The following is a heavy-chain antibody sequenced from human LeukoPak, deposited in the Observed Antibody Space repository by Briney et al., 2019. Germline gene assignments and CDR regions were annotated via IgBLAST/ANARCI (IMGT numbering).Heavy chain of an antibody. CDR3: TRDSGTYNWFDP. CDR2: IDKKDKGYATAT. CDR1: GFTFSGSA. D-gene: IGHD1-26*01. V-gene: IGHV3-73*01. J-gene: IGHJ5*02. Sequence: PVGSLKLSCAASGFTFSGSAIHWVRQSSGKGLERVCQIDKKDKGYATATAYAAAVTGRLTSSRVDSINTAYLQMKSLRTEDTALYYCTRDSGTYNWFDPWGQGTLVTVSS.